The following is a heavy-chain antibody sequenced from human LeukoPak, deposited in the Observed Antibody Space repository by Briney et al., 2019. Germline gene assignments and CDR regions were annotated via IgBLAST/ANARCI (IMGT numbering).Heavy chain of an antibody. CDR3: ARVSAYYYDNNWFDP. J-gene: IGHJ5*02. D-gene: IGHD3-22*01. CDR1: GGTFSSYA. V-gene: IGHV1-69*05. Sequence: SVKVSCKASGGTFSSYAISWVRQAPGQGLEWMGRIIPIFGTANYAQKFQGRVTITTDESTSTAYMKLSSLRSEDTAVYYCARVSAYYYDNNWFDPWGQGTLVTVSS. CDR2: IIPIFGTA.